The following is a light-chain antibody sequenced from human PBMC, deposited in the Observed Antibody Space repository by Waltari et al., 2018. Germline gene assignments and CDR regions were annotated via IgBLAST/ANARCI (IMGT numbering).Light chain of an antibody. J-gene: IGLJ3*02. Sequence: QSALTQPRSVSGSPGQSVSISCTGSSTDVGGYNYVPWYQQFPGKAPRLLLFDVSNRSSGVPDRFSGSKAGNTASLTISGLVPEDEAVYYCCSFVGSYTSVFGGGTKLTVL. CDR2: DVS. CDR1: STDVGGYNY. CDR3: CSFVGSYTSV. V-gene: IGLV2-11*01.